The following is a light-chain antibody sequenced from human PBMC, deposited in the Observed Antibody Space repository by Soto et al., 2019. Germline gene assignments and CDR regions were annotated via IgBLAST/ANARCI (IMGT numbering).Light chain of an antibody. Sequence: DIVMTQSPLSLPVTPGEPASISCRSSQSLLHSNGYNYLDWYLQKPGQSPQLLIYLGSNRASGVPDRFSGSGSGTDFTLKISRVEAEDVGVYYCMQALHHALTFGGGTKVEIK. J-gene: IGKJ4*01. CDR1: QSLLHSNGYNY. V-gene: IGKV2-28*01. CDR2: LGS. CDR3: MQALHHALT.